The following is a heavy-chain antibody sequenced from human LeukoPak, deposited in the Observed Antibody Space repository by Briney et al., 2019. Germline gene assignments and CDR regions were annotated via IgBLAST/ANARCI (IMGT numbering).Heavy chain of an antibody. J-gene: IGHJ4*02. V-gene: IGHV3-7*01. D-gene: IGHD4-17*01. CDR1: GFTFSTYW. Sequence: GGSLRLSCAASGFTFSTYWMSWVRQAPGKGLEWVANIKQDGSQKYYVDSVKGRFTISRDIAKNSLYLQMNSLGAEDTAVYYCARGSYTVTPKSQDYWGQGTLVTVSS. CDR2: IKQDGSQK. CDR3: ARGSYTVTPKSQDY.